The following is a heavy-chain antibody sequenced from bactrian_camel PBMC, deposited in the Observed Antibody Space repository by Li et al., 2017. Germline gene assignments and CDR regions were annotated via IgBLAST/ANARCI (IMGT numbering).Heavy chain of an antibody. V-gene: IGHV3S53*01. CDR3: SAETLRSRGWACPAHSWNI. D-gene: IGHD5*01. CDR1: GDTASVAC. Sequence: HVQLVESGGGSVTAGGSLRLSCAASGDTASVACIGWFRQAPGKERELVASTHTTYDYTYYSESVKGRFTISQDGAARTVYLQMNSLEPEDTAMYYCSAETLRSRGWACPAHSWNIWGQGTQVTVS. J-gene: IGHJ4*01. CDR2: THTTYDYT.